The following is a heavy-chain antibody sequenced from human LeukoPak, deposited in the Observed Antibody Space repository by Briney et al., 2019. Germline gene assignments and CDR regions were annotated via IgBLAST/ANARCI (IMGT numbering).Heavy chain of an antibody. D-gene: IGHD2-2*01. CDR1: GGSISSYY. Sequence: SETLSLTCTVCGGSISSYYWSWIRQPPGEGLKWIGYIYYSGSTNYNPSPKSRVTISVDTSKNQFSLKLSSVTAADTAVCYCATGVPAALDAFDIWGQGTMVTVSS. J-gene: IGHJ3*02. CDR3: ATGVPAALDAFDI. CDR2: IYYSGST. V-gene: IGHV4-59*01.